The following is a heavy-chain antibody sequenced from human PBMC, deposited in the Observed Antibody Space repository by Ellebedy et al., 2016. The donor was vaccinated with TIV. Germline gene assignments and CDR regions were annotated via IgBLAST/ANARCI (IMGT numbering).Heavy chain of an antibody. D-gene: IGHD5-12*01. V-gene: IGHV1-46*01. J-gene: IGHJ6*02. CDR2: IHPSGGST. CDR3: ARVLVATSNYGMDV. Sequence: AASVKVSCKASGYSFSIFGFSWVRQAPGQGLEWMGTIHPSGGSTNYAQKFQGRVTMTRDTSTSTVYMELSSLRSEDTAMYYCARVLVATSNYGMDVWGQGTTVTVSS. CDR1: GYSFSIFG.